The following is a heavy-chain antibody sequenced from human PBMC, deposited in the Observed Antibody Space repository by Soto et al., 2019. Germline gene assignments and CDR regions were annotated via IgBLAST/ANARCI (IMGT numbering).Heavy chain of an antibody. J-gene: IGHJ4*02. V-gene: IGHV3-33*01. Sequence: QVQLVESGGGVVQPGRSLRLSCAASGFTFSSYGMHWVRQAPGKGLEWVAVIWYDGSNKYYADSVKGRFTISRYNSKNTLYMQMNSLRAEDTAVYYCARDKRYAWAIDYWGKGTLVTVSS. CDR1: GFTFSSYG. D-gene: IGHD2-8*01. CDR2: IWYDGSNK. CDR3: ARDKRYAWAIDY.